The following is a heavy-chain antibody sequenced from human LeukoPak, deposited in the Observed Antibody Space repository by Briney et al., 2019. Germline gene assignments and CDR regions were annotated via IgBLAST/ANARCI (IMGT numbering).Heavy chain of an antibody. Sequence: SETLSLTCAVSGGSISSGGYSWSWIRQLPGKGLEWIGYIYHSGSTYYNPSLKSRVTISVDRSKNQFSLKLSSVTAADTAVYYCARIMLSWREFGCWGQGTLVTVSS. J-gene: IGHJ4*02. CDR3: ARIMLSWREFGC. V-gene: IGHV4-30-2*01. CDR1: GGSISSGGYS. CDR2: IYHSGST. D-gene: IGHD1-26*01.